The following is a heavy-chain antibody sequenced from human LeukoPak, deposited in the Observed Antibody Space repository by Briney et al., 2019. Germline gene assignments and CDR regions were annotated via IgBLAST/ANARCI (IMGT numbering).Heavy chain of an antibody. Sequence: ASVKVSCKASGYTFSTYGISWVRQAPGQGLEWMGWFTGYNGATNYAQKFQGRVTLTTDTSTSAAYMELRSLRSDDTAVYYCARDGRVAVAGQYDYWGQGTLVTVSS. D-gene: IGHD6-19*01. CDR2: FTGYNGAT. CDR1: GYTFSTYG. V-gene: IGHV1-18*01. CDR3: ARDGRVAVAGQYDY. J-gene: IGHJ4*02.